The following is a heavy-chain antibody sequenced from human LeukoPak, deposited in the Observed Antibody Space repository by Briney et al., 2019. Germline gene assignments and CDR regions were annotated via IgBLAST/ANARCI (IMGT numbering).Heavy chain of an antibody. CDR2: INPSGGST. V-gene: IGHV1-46*01. D-gene: IGHD3-3*01. J-gene: IGHJ4*02. Sequence: ASVKVSCKASGYTFTSYYMHWVRQAPGQGLEWMGIINPSGGSTSYAQKFQGRVTMTRDTSTSTVYMELSSLRSEDTAVYYCATSLPVAYYDFWSGYLPFDYWSQGTLVTVSS. CDR3: ATSLPVAYYDFWSGYLPFDY. CDR1: GYTFTSYY.